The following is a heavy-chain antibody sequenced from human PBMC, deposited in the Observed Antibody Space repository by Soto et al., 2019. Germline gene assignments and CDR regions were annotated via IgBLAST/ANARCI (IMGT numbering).Heavy chain of an antibody. V-gene: IGHV1-3*01. CDR3: ARGVAGPLHWFDP. D-gene: IGHD6-19*01. CDR1: GYTFTSYA. Sequence: QVQLVQSGAEVKKPGASVKVSCKASGYTFTSYAMHWVRQAPGQRLEWMGWINAGNGNTKYSQKLQGRVTITRGTSASTAYMQRTSLTSADTPVYYCARGVAGPLHWFDPWGQGTLVTVSS. J-gene: IGHJ5*02. CDR2: INAGNGNT.